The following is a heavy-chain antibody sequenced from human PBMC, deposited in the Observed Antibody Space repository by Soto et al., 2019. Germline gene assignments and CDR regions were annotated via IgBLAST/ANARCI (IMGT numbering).Heavy chain of an antibody. CDR2: ISAYNGNT. J-gene: IGHJ6*02. CDR1: GYTFTSYG. CDR3: ARVVVVPAAMRGDYYYYGMDV. Sequence: GASVKVSCTASGYTFTSYGISWVRQAPGQGPEWMGWISAYNGNTNYAQKLQGRVTMTTDTSTSTAYMELRSLRSDDTAVYYCARVVVVPAAMRGDYYYYGMDVWGQGTTVTVS. V-gene: IGHV1-18*01. D-gene: IGHD2-2*01.